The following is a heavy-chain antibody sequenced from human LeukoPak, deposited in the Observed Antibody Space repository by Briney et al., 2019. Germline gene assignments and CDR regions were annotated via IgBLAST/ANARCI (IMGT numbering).Heavy chain of an antibody. V-gene: IGHV3-21*04. D-gene: IGHD4/OR15-4a*01. CDR3: ARRAGAYSHPYDY. CDR2: ISSSSSYI. CDR1: GFTFSSYS. J-gene: IGHJ4*02. Sequence: GGSLRLSCAASGFTFSSYSMNWVRQAPGKGLEWVSSISSSSSYIYYADSVKGRFTISRDNAKNSLYLQMNSLRAEDTAVYYCARRAGAYSHPYDYWGQGALVTVSS.